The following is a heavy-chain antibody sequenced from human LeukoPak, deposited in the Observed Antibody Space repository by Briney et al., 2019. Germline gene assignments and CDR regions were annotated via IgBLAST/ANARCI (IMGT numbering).Heavy chain of an antibody. CDR3: ARDSSVAGNYFFDF. Sequence: GSLRLSCASSGFTFSTHAMHWVRQAPGKGLEWVAVISYDGNNIYYADSVKGRFTISRDYSKNTLYLQMNSLRAEDTAVYYCARDSSVAGNYFFDFWGQGTLVTVSS. V-gene: IGHV3-30-3*01. CDR1: GFTFSTHA. CDR2: ISYDGNNI. D-gene: IGHD6-19*01. J-gene: IGHJ4*02.